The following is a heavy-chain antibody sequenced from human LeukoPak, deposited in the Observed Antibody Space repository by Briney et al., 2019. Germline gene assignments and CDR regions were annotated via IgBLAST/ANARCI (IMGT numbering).Heavy chain of an antibody. CDR1: GFTFSSYW. CDR3: ARKGGSPDY. J-gene: IGHJ4*02. V-gene: IGHV3-7*01. CDR2: MKFDGSEK. Sequence: GGSLRLSCAASGFTFSSYWMTWVRQAPGKGLEWVANMKFDGSEKYYVDSVKGRFTVSRDNAKNSLYLQMNSLRVEDTAVYYCARKGGSPDYWGQGTLVTVSS. D-gene: IGHD1-26*01.